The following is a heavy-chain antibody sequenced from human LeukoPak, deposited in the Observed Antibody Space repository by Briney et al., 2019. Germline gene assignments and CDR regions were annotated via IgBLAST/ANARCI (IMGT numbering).Heavy chain of an antibody. Sequence: PGGSLRLSCAASGFTFSNAWMSWVRQAPGKGLEWVGRIKSKTDGGTTDYAAPVKGRFTISRDDSKNTLCLQMNSLKTEDTAVYYCTTNPLHDYGDYYFDYWGQETLVTVSS. CDR2: IKSKTDGGTT. CDR3: TTNPLHDYGDYYFDY. CDR1: GFTFSNAW. D-gene: IGHD4-17*01. V-gene: IGHV3-15*01. J-gene: IGHJ4*02.